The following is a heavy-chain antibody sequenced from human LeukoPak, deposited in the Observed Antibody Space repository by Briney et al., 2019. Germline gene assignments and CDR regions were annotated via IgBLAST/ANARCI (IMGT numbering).Heavy chain of an antibody. Sequence: PGGSLGLSCAASGFTFSSYEMNWVRQAPGKGLEWVSYISSSGRTGYYADSVKGRFTISRDNVKNSLYLQMDNLRAEDTAVYYCTRAQGGYSFGLYFDYWGQGTLVTVSS. CDR2: ISSSGRTG. CDR3: TRAQGGYSFGLYFDY. V-gene: IGHV3-48*03. CDR1: GFTFSSYE. J-gene: IGHJ4*02. D-gene: IGHD5-18*01.